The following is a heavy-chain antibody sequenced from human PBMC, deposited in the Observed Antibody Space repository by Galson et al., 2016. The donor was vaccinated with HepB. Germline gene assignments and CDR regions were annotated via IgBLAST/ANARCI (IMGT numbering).Heavy chain of an antibody. CDR3: ARDPGGSGWLGTDY. J-gene: IGHJ4*02. Sequence: CTVSGGSVSSGSYYWSWIRQPPGKGLEWIGYIYYSGSTNYNPSLKSRVTISVDTSKNQFSLKLSSVTAADTAVYYCARDPGGSGWLGTDYWGQGTLVTVSS. CDR1: GGSVSSGSYY. V-gene: IGHV4-61*01. D-gene: IGHD6-19*01. CDR2: IYYSGST.